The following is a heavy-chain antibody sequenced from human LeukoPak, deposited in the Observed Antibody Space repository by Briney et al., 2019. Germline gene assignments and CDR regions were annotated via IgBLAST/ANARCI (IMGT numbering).Heavy chain of an antibody. V-gene: IGHV1-18*01. CDR2: ISTNNGDT. Sequence: ASVKVSCKASGYTFSSYGIIWVRKASGQGLEWMGWISTNNGDTKYAQKLQGRVTLTTDTSTSTVYMDLRSLTSDDTAVYYCAREGSYYNWFDPWGQGTLVTVSS. J-gene: IGHJ5*02. D-gene: IGHD3-10*01. CDR3: AREGSYYNWFDP. CDR1: GYTFSSYG.